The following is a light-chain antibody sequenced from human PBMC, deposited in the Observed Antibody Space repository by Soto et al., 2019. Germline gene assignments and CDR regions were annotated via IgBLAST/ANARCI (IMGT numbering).Light chain of an antibody. J-gene: IGKJ4*01. Sequence: DIQLTQSPSFLSASVGDRVAITCRASQGIKNYLAWYQQKPGKGPNLLIYAASTLQSGVPSRFSGSGSATEFTLTISSLQPEDLATYYCQQLNSYPLTFGGGTKVEIK. V-gene: IGKV1-9*01. CDR3: QQLNSYPLT. CDR2: AAS. CDR1: QGIKNY.